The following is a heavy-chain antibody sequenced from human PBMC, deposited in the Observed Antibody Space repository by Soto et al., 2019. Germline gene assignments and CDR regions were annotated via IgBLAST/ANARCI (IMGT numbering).Heavy chain of an antibody. CDR3: ANETQDYYGSGSYSRFDP. J-gene: IGHJ5*02. D-gene: IGHD3-10*01. CDR2: ISYDGSNK. CDR1: GFTFSSYG. V-gene: IGHV3-30*18. Sequence: PGGSLRLSCAASGFTFSSYGMHWVRQAPGKGLEWVAVISYDGSNKYYADSVKGRFTISRDNSKNTLYLQMNSLRAEDTAVYYCANETQDYYGSGSYSRFDPWGQGTLVTVSS.